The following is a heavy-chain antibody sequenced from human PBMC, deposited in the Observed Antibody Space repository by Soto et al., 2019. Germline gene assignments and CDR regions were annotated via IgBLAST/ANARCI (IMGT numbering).Heavy chain of an antibody. V-gene: IGHV3-73*01. J-gene: IGHJ3*02. CDR3: TRPKPYYDFWSGYSNDAFDI. CDR1: GFTFSGSA. D-gene: IGHD3-3*01. Sequence: GGSLRLSCAASGFTFSGSAMHWVRQASGKGLEWVGRIRSKANSYATAYAASVKGRFTISRDDSKNTAYLQMNSLKTEDTAVYYCTRPKPYYDFWSGYSNDAFDIWGQGTMVTVSS. CDR2: IRSKANSYAT.